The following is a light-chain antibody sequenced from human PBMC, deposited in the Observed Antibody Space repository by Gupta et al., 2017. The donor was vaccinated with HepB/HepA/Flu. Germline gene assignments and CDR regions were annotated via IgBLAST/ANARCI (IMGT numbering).Light chain of an antibody. V-gene: IGKV3-20*01. CDR2: AAS. CDR1: QTISATY. Sequence: EIVLTQSPRTLSLAPGERATLSCRTSQTISATYLAWYQQKPGQAPRLLIYAASNRATGIPDRFSGSGSGTDFTLTISRLEPEDFAVYYCHQYGSSSWTFGQGTEVEIK. J-gene: IGKJ1*01. CDR3: HQYGSSSWT.